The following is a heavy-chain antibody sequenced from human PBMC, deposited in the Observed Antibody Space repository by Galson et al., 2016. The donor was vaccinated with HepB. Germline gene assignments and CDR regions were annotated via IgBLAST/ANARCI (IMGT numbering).Heavy chain of an antibody. V-gene: IGHV3-23*01. D-gene: IGHD3-9*01. CDR2: RTGSGGNT. CDR3: AKAPYDILTGFLYFDV. CDR1: GFTFRNYA. J-gene: IGHJ2*01. Sequence: SLRLSCAASGFTFRNYAMSWVRQAPGKGLEWVSTRTGSGGNTYDADSVKGRFTISRDNSKNTLYLQMNSLRAEDTAVYYCAKAPYDILTGFLYFDVWGRGTPVTVSS.